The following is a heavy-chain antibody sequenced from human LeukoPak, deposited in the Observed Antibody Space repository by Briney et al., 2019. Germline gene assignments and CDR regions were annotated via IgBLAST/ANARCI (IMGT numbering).Heavy chain of an antibody. Sequence: ASVTVSCKASGYTFTGYYMHWVRQAPGQGLEWMGRINPNSGGTNYAQKFQGRVTMTRDMSISTAYMELSRLRSDDTAVYYCARGIETYYDSSGYPGYWGQGTLVTVSS. CDR2: INPNSGGT. CDR3: ARGIETYYDSSGYPGY. J-gene: IGHJ4*02. D-gene: IGHD3-22*01. CDR1: GYTFTGYY. V-gene: IGHV1-2*06.